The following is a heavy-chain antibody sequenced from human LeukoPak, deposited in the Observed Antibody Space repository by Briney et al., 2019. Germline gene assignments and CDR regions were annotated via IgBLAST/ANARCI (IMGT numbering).Heavy chain of an antibody. J-gene: IGHJ1*01. CDR2: ISSSSSYI. D-gene: IGHD3-22*01. V-gene: IGHV3-21*01. CDR1: GFTFSSYS. Sequence: GGSLRLSCAASGFTFSSYSMNWVRQAPGKGLEWVSSISSSSSYIYYADSVKGRFTISRDNAKNSLYLQMNSLRAEDTAVYYCARDPARLRYYDSSCYTVWGQGTLVTVSS. CDR3: ARDPARLRYYDSSCYTV.